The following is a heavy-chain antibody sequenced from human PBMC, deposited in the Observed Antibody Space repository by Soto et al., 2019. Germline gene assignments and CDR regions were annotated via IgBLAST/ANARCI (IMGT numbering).Heavy chain of an antibody. Sequence: QVQLVQSGAEVKKPGSSVKVSCKASGGTFSSYAISWVRQAPGQGLEWMGGIIPIFGTANYAQKFQGRVTIAADESTSTAYMELSRLRSEDTAVYYCARVGCSSTSCPVGYYYYGMDVWGQGTTVTVSS. J-gene: IGHJ6*02. D-gene: IGHD2-2*01. CDR3: ARVGCSSTSCPVGYYYYGMDV. V-gene: IGHV1-69*01. CDR1: GGTFSSYA. CDR2: IIPIFGTA.